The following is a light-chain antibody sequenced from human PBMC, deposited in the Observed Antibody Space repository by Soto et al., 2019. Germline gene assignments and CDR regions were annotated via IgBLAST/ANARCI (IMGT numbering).Light chain of an antibody. J-gene: IGKJ1*01. Sequence: EIVLTQSPGTLSLSPGERATLSCRASQSVSSSYLAWYQHKPGQAPRLLIYRASNRAAGIPDRFSGSGSGTDFTLTISRLEPEDFAVYYCQQSGTFGHGTKV. CDR3: QQSGT. CDR1: QSVSSSY. CDR2: RAS. V-gene: IGKV3-20*01.